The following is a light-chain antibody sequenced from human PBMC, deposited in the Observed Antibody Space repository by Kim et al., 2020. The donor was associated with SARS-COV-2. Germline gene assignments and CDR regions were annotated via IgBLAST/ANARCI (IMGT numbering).Light chain of an antibody. CDR2: DVT. Sequence: QSALTQPASVSGSPGQSITISCTGTSSDVGDYDYVSWYQQHPGKAPKLMIYDVTKRPSGVSDRFSGSKSGNTASLTISGLQAEDEADYYCSSFTSSSTRVFGGGTKLTVL. CDR1: SSDVGDYDY. J-gene: IGLJ3*02. V-gene: IGLV2-14*01. CDR3: SSFTSSSTRV.